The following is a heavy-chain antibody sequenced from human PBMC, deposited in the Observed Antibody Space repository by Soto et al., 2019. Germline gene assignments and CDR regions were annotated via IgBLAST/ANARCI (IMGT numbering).Heavy chain of an antibody. CDR2: IYYSGST. CDR1: GGSIRNGGYY. Sequence: SETLSLTCTVSGGSIRNGGYYWTWIRQHPGKGLEWIGYIYYSGSTYYNPSLKSRVTISIDTSKNQFSLKLSSVTAADTAFYYCARENYDSIGWLDHLGQGTLVT. J-gene: IGHJ4*02. CDR3: ARENYDSIGWLDH. D-gene: IGHD3-22*01. V-gene: IGHV4-31*03.